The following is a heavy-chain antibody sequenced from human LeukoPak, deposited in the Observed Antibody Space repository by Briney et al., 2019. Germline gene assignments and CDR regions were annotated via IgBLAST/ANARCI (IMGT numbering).Heavy chain of an antibody. D-gene: IGHD4-17*01. CDR1: GGSISSGGYY. CDR3: ARVYGDRPDGIDY. J-gene: IGHJ4*02. Sequence: SETLSLTCTVSGGSISSGGYYWSWIRQHPGKGLEWIGYIYYSGSTYYNPSLKSRVTISVDTSKNQFSLKLSSVTAADTAVYYCARVYGDRPDGIDYWGQGTLVTVSS. CDR2: IYYSGST. V-gene: IGHV4-31*03.